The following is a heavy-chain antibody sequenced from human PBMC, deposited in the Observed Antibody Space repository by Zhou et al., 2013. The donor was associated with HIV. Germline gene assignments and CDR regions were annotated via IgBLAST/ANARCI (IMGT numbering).Heavy chain of an antibody. Sequence: QVQLVQSGAEVKKPGSSVKVSCKASGGTFSSYAISWVRQAPGQGLEWMGGIIPIFGTANYAQKFQGRVTITADKSTSTAYMELSSLRSEDTAVYYCARGRTSIAVAGTADAFDIWGQGTMVTVSS. CDR1: GGTFSSYA. D-gene: IGHD6-19*01. V-gene: IGHV1-69*14. J-gene: IGHJ3*02. CDR2: IIPIFGTA. CDR3: ARGRTSIAVAGTADAFDI.